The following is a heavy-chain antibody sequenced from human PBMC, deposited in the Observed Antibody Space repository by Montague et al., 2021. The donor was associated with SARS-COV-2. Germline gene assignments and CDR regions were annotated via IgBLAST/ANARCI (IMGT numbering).Heavy chain of an antibody. CDR3: ARVLGGYYGMDV. J-gene: IGHJ6*02. CDR1: GFTFSSYA. Sequence: SLRLSCAASGFTFSSYAMHWVRQAPGKGLEWVAVISYDGSNKYYADSVKGRFTISRDNSKTTLYLQMNSLRAEDTAVYYCARVLGGYYGMDVWGQGTTVTVS. CDR2: ISYDGSNK. V-gene: IGHV3-30-3*01. D-gene: IGHD2/OR15-2a*01.